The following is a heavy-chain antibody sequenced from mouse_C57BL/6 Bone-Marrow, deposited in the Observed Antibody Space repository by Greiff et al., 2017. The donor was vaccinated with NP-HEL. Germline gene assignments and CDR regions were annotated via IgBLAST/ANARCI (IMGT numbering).Heavy chain of an antibody. J-gene: IGHJ2*01. CDR3: ARHEAPIYYYGSSYVGYFDY. D-gene: IGHD1-1*01. CDR1: GYTFTEYT. Sequence: QVHVKQSGAELVKPGASVKLSCKASGYTFTEYTIHWVKQRSGQGLEWIGWFYPGSGSIKYNEKFKDKATLTADKSSSTVYMELSRLTSEDSAVYFCARHEAPIYYYGSSYVGYFDYWGQGTTLTVSS. V-gene: IGHV1-62-2*01. CDR2: FYPGSGSI.